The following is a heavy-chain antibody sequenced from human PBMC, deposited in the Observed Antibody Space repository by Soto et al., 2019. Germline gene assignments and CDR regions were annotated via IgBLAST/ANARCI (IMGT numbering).Heavy chain of an antibody. Sequence: EVQLEESGGGLVNPGGSLRLSCAASGFAFSSSSMNWVRQAPGKGLEWVSSISSSTNFIYYGDSVKGRFIISRDNAKNSLYLQMNSLRAEDTAVYYCVREVTAHCEGDCYSPRYFDYWGQGTLVTVSS. CDR2: ISSSTNFI. D-gene: IGHD2-21*02. CDR1: GFAFSSSS. CDR3: VREVTAHCEGDCYSPRYFDY. V-gene: IGHV3-21*01. J-gene: IGHJ4*02.